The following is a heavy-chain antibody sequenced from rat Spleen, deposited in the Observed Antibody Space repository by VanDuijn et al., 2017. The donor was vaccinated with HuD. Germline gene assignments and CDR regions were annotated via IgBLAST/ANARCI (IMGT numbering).Heavy chain of an antibody. V-gene: IGHV5-25*01. J-gene: IGHJ2*01. CDR2: ITSGGSNT. CDR3: ATTRTTAFDY. D-gene: IGHD1-4*01. CDR1: GFTFSSFA. Sequence: EVQLVESGGGLVQPGRSLKLSCAASGFTFSSFAMAWVRQAPKKGLEWVATITSGGSNTYYPDSVKGRFTISRDNAKSTLYLQMDSLRSEDTDTYYCATTRTTAFDYWGQGVMVTVSS.